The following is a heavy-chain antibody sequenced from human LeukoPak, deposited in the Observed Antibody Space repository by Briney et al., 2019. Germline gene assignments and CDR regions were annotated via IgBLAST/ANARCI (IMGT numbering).Heavy chain of an antibody. CDR3: AKVMALGGRGAPGTSYYYMYV. J-gene: IGHJ6*03. CDR2: ISGSGGRP. V-gene: IGHV3-23*01. Sequence: WGSLRLSCAASGFTLSTYGMSWVRHAPGKGLEWVSAISGSGGRPFKSDSVKGRFTISRDNCKNTLYLQMNSLTADDTAVYYCAKVMALGGRGAPGTSYYYMYVWGKGTTVTISS. CDR1: GFTLSTYG. D-gene: IGHD6-13*01.